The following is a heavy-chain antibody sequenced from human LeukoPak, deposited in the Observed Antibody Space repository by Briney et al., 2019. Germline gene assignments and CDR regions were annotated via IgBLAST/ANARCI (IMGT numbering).Heavy chain of an antibody. V-gene: IGHV7-4-1*02. CDR2: INTNTGNP. CDR1: GYTFTSYA. Sequence: ASVKVSCKASGYTFTSYAMNWVRQAPGQGLEWMGWINTNTGNPTYAQGFTGRFVFSLDTSVSTAYLQISSLKAEDTAVYYCARDFYDFWSAERRDFAYWGQGTLVTVSS. D-gene: IGHD3-3*01. CDR3: ARDFYDFWSAERRDFAY. J-gene: IGHJ4*02.